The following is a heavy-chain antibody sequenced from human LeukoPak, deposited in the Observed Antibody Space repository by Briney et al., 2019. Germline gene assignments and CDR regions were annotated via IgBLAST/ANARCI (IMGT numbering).Heavy chain of an antibody. Sequence: SVKVSCKASGGTFSSYAISWVRQAPAQRLEWMGGIIPIFGTANYAHKFQGRVTITTDESTSTAYMELSSLRSEDTAVYYCATSWGLGYCTNGVCYAFDYWGQGTLVTVSS. CDR3: ATSWGLGYCTNGVCYAFDY. V-gene: IGHV1-69*05. CDR2: IIPIFGTA. CDR1: GGTFSSYA. D-gene: IGHD2-8*01. J-gene: IGHJ4*02.